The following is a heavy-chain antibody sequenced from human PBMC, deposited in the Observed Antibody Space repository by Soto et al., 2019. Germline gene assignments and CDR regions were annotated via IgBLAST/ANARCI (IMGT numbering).Heavy chain of an antibody. J-gene: IGHJ3*02. V-gene: IGHV5-10-1*01. CDR3: ARPYFGVGYCSSTSCPWAFDI. Sequence: PGESLKISCKGSGYSCTSYWISWVRQMPGKGLEWMGRIDPSDSYTNYSPSFQGHVTISVDKSISTAYLQWSSLKASDTAMYYCARPYFGVGYCSSTSCPWAFDIWGQGTMVTVS. D-gene: IGHD2-2*01. CDR2: IDPSDSYT. CDR1: GYSCTSYW.